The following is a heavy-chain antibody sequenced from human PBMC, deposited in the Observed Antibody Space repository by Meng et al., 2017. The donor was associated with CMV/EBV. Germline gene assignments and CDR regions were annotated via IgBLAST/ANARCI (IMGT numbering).Heavy chain of an antibody. CDR1: GGSISSSSYY. D-gene: IGHD6-6*01. CDR3: ARSIAARPYRYNWFDP. V-gene: IGHV4-39*07. CDR2: IYYSGST. Sequence: QLQPQESGPGLVKPSETLSLTCTVSGGSISSSSYYWGWIRQPPGKGLEWIGSIYYSGSTYYNPSLKSRVTISVDTSKNQFSLKLSSVTAADTAVYYCARSIAARPYRYNWFDPWGQGTLVTVSS. J-gene: IGHJ5*02.